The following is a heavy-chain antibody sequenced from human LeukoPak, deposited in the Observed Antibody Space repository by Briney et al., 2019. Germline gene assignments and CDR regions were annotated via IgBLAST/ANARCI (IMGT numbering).Heavy chain of an antibody. D-gene: IGHD2-21*01. V-gene: IGHV4-59*01. CDR3: ARVWPCGDRLFDY. CDR2: IYYSGST. Sequence: IGYIYYSGSTNYNPSLKSRVTISVDTSKNQFSLKLSSVTAADTAVYYCARVWPCGDRLFDYWGQGTLVTVSS. J-gene: IGHJ4*02.